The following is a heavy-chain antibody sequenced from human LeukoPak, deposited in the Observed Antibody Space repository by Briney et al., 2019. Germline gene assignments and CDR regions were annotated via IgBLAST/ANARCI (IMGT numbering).Heavy chain of an antibody. CDR2: IYSGGST. D-gene: IGHD3-10*01. CDR1: GFTVSSNY. V-gene: IGHV3-66*01. J-gene: IGHJ4*02. CDR3: MVRGFVSFDY. Sequence: GGSLRLSCAASGFTVSSNYMSWVRQAPGKGLEWVSVIYSGGSTYYVDSVKGRFTISRDNSKNTLYLQMNSLRAEDTAVYYCMVRGFVSFDYWGQGTLVTVSS.